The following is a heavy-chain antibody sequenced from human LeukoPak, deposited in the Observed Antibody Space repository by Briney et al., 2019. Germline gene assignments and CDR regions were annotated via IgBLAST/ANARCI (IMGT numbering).Heavy chain of an antibody. Sequence: GGSLRLSCAASGLTFSSAWMHWVRQTPGKRRVWISRIRSDGTATYADSVRGRFTISRDNAKNNLYLQMNNLRADDTGIYYCARDGSYKLDYWGQGALVTVSS. D-gene: IGHD1-26*01. CDR2: IRSDGTA. CDR1: GLTFSSAW. CDR3: ARDGSYKLDY. V-gene: IGHV3-74*01. J-gene: IGHJ4*02.